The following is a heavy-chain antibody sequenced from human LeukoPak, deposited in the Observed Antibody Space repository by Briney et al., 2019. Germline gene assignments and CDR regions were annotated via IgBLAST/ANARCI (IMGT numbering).Heavy chain of an antibody. CDR2: ISTNGGST. J-gene: IGHJ4*02. Sequence: PGGSLRLSCAASGFTFSSYAMHWVRQAPGKGLEYVSAISTNGGSTYYANSVKGRFTISRDNSKNTLYLQMGSLRAEDMAMNYCARGDSMIVVVKGFDSWGQGTLVTVSS. CDR3: ARGDSMIVVVKGFDS. CDR1: GFTFSSYA. V-gene: IGHV3-64*01. D-gene: IGHD3-22*01.